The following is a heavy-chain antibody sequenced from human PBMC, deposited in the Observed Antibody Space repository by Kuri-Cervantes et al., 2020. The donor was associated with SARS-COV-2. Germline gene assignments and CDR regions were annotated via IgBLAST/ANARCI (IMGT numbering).Heavy chain of an antibody. CDR1: NFTFSTYA. D-gene: IGHD3-22*01. CDR2: ISYDGSKE. V-gene: IGHV3-30*01. CDR3: ARDAGGHYGSSYDYRGYYYYGMDV. J-gene: IGHJ6*02. Sequence: GGSLRLSCAASNFTFSTYAMHWIRQAPGKGLEWVAVISYDGSKEHYAESVRGRFTISRDNAKNTLFLQMNSLRAEDTAVYYCARDAGGHYGSSYDYRGYYYYGMDVWGQGTTVTVSS.